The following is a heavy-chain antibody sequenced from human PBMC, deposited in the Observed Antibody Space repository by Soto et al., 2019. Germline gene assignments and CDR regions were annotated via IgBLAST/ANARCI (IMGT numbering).Heavy chain of an antibody. Sequence: SVKVSCKASGGTFSSYAISWVRQAPGQGLEWMGGIIPIFGTANYAQKFQGRVTITADESTSTAYVELSSLRSEDTAVYYCARDRCSSTSCYRLDGMDVWGQGTTVTVSS. J-gene: IGHJ6*02. CDR2: IIPIFGTA. D-gene: IGHD2-2*02. CDR1: GGTFSSYA. V-gene: IGHV1-69*13. CDR3: ARDRCSSTSCYRLDGMDV.